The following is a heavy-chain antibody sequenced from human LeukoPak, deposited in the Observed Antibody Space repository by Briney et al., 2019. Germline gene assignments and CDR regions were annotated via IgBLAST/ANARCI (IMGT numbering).Heavy chain of an antibody. D-gene: IGHD2-2*02. V-gene: IGHV3-30*03. J-gene: IGHJ5*02. Sequence: GGSLRLSCAASGFTFSSHGMHWVRQAPGKGLEWVAVTSYDGSNKYYADSVKGRFTISRDNSKNTLYLQMNSLRAEDTAVYYCARTHPVVPAAINLFWFDPWGQGTLVTVSS. CDR2: TSYDGSNK. CDR3: ARTHPVVPAAINLFWFDP. CDR1: GFTFSSHG.